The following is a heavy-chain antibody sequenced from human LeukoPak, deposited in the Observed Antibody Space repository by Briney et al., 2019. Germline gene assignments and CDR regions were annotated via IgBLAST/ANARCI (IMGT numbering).Heavy chain of an antibody. J-gene: IGHJ4*02. CDR3: AKDFGGKYGDQFDY. Sequence: PGGSLRLSCAASGFTFSSYGMHWVRPARGKGLAWVAVIWYDGSDKYYADSVKGRFTISRDNSKNTLYLQMNSLRAEDTAVYYCAKDFGGKYGDQFDYWGQGTLVTVSS. CDR1: GFTFSSYG. CDR2: IWYDGSDK. D-gene: IGHD4-17*01. V-gene: IGHV3-33*06.